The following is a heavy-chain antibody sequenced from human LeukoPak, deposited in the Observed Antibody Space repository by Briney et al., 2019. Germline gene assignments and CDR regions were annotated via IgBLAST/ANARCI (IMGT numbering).Heavy chain of an antibody. Sequence: GGSLRLSCAPSGFTFSNYGMHWVRQAPGKGLEWVAFTRYDGNEKYYADSVKGRFTISRDNSRNTLYLQMNSLRPEDTAVYSCVKEGEHSSGPPAYYFDYWGQGTPVTVSS. CDR1: GFTFSNYG. CDR2: TRYDGNEK. CDR3: VKEGEHSSGPPAYYFDY. J-gene: IGHJ4*02. D-gene: IGHD3-22*01. V-gene: IGHV3-30*02.